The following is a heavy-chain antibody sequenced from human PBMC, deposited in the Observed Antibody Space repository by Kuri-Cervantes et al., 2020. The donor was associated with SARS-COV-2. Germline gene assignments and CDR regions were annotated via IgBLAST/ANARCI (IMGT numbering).Heavy chain of an antibody. V-gene: IGHV3-11*04. CDR1: GFTFSDYY. CDR2: ISSSGNTI. Sequence: GESLKISCAASGFTFSDYYMSWIRQAPGKGLEWVSYISSSGNTIYYADSVKGRFTISRDNAKNSLYLQMNSLSAEYTAVYYCAREKFYGMDVWGQGTTVTVSS. J-gene: IGHJ6*02. CDR3: AREKFYGMDV.